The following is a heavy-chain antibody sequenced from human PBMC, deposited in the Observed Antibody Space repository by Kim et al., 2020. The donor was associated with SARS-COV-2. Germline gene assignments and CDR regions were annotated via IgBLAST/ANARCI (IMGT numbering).Heavy chain of an antibody. V-gene: IGHV4-39*07. CDR2: IYYSGST. CDR1: GGSISSSSYY. J-gene: IGHJ4*02. D-gene: IGHD1-26*01. Sequence: SETLSLTCTVSGGSISSSSYYWGWIRQPPGKGLEWIGSIYYSGSTYYNPSLKSRVTISVDTSKNQFSLKLSSVTAADTAVYYCARDSDIEVVGATSFDYWGQGTLVTVSS. CDR3: ARDSDIEVVGATSFDY.